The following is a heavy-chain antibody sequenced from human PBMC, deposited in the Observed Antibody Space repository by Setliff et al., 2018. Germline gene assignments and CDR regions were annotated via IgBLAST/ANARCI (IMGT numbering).Heavy chain of an antibody. CDR3: AKDLSRLTYYFDY. CDR2: ISPSGSFI. D-gene: IGHD3-16*02. V-gene: IGHV3-21*01. CDR1: EFRFSDYN. Sequence: GGSLRLSCAASEFRFSDYNMNWVRQAPGKGLEWVASISPSGSFIYYADSVKGRFTISRDNSRRSVLLQIDSLRVEDTAVYFCAKDLSRLTYYFDYWGQGTLVTVSS. J-gene: IGHJ4*02.